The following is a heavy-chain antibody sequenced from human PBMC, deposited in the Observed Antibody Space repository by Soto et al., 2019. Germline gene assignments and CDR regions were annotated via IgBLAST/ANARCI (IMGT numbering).Heavy chain of an antibody. D-gene: IGHD2-15*01. Sequence: GGSLRLSCAASGFTFSSYAMHWVRQAPGKGLEYVSAISSNGGSTYYANSVKGRFTISRDNSKNTLYLQMGSLRAEDMAVYYCASSGPGGAVDAFDIWGQGTMVTVS. J-gene: IGHJ3*02. CDR2: ISSNGGST. CDR3: ASSGPGGAVDAFDI. V-gene: IGHV3-64*01. CDR1: GFTFSSYA.